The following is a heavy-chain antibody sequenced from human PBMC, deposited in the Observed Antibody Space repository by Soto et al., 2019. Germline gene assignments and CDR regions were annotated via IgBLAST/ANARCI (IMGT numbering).Heavy chain of an antibody. D-gene: IGHD2-15*01. V-gene: IGHV1-18*01. CDR3: ARAWVVPRRNYYYYMDV. CDR1: GYTFTSYG. Sequence: ASVKVSCKASGYTFTSYGISWVRQAPGQGLEWMGWISAYNGNTNYAQKLQGRVTMTTDTSTSTAYMELRSLRSDDTAVYYCARAWVVPRRNYYYYMDVWGKGTTVTVSS. J-gene: IGHJ6*03. CDR2: ISAYNGNT.